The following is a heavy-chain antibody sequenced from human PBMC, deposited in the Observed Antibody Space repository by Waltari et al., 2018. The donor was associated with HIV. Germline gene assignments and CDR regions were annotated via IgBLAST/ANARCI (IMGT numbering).Heavy chain of an antibody. CDR2: MNPKSGNT. CDR1: GYPFTRYD. D-gene: IGHD3-16*01. Sequence: QVQLVQSGAEVKKHGASVKVSCKASGYPFTRYDIKWVRQATGPALEWTGWMNPKSGNTGYAQKFQGRVTMTRDTSISTAYMELGSLRSEDTAVYYCARAYVSYFDLWGRGTLVTVSS. CDR3: ARAYVSYFDL. J-gene: IGHJ2*01. V-gene: IGHV1-8*01.